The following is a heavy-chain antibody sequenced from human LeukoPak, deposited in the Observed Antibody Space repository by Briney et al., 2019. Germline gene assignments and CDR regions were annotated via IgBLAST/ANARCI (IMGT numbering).Heavy chain of an antibody. V-gene: IGHV3-33*06. Sequence: PGGSLRLSCAASGFTFSSYGMHWVRQAPGKGLEWVAVIWYDGSNKYYADSVKGRFTISRDNSKNTLYLQMNSLRAEDTAVYYCAKDLGSFPMITFGGVDYWGQGTLVTVSS. CDR2: IWYDGSNK. D-gene: IGHD3-16*01. CDR1: GFTFSSYG. J-gene: IGHJ4*02. CDR3: AKDLGSFPMITFGGVDY.